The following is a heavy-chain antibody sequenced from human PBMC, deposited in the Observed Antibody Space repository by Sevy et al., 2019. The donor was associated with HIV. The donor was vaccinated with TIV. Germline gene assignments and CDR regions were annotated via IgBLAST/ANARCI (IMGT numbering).Heavy chain of an antibody. J-gene: IGHJ6*02. CDR3: HGDYDSSQLASYYYYGMDV. CDR1: VFTFSSYA. Sequence: GGSLRLSCAASVFTFSSYAMSWVRQAPGKGLEWVSTIRGSGGSTYYADSVKGRFTISRDNSKNTLYFQMNSLRAEDTAVYYCHGDYDSSQLASYYYYGMDVWGQGTTVTVSS. V-gene: IGHV3-23*01. D-gene: IGHD3-22*01. CDR2: IRGSGGST.